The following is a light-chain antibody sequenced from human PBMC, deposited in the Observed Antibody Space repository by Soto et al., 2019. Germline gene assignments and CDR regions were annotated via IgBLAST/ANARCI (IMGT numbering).Light chain of an antibody. CDR2: NDY. Sequence: QSVPAQPPSASGTPGQRVTISCSGSTSNVGRHLASWYQQLPGSAPKLLIYNDYERPSGVPDRFSGSKSGTSASLGISGLRYEDEADYFCAVWDDSLSGVVFSGGTELTVL. CDR1: TSNVGRHL. V-gene: IGLV1-47*02. J-gene: IGLJ2*01. CDR3: AVWDDSLSGVV.